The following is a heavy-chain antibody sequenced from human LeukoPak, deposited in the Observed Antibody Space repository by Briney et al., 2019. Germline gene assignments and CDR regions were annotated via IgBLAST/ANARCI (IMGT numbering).Heavy chain of an antibody. CDR3: ARDLGGDLYYYYYGMDV. V-gene: IGHV3-33*01. D-gene: IGHD2-21*02. CDR1: GFTFSSYG. Sequence: GGSLRLSCAASGFTFSSYGMHWVRQAPGKGLEWVAVIWYDGSNKYYADSVKGRFTISRDNSKNTLYLQMNSLRAEDTAVYYCARDLGGDLYYYYYGMDVWGQGTTVTVSS. J-gene: IGHJ6*02. CDR2: IWYDGSNK.